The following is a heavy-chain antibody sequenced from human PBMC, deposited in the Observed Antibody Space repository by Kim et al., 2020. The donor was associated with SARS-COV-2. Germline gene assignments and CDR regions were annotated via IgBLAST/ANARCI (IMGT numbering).Heavy chain of an antibody. CDR2: INPGNGNA. V-gene: IGHV1-3*01. CDR1: GYTFTNFA. J-gene: IGHJ6*02. CDR3: ARAEYSDNWYGLDV. Sequence: ASVTVSCKASGYTFTNFAIHWVRRAPGQRLEWMGWINPGNGNAKYSQTFQGRVTISRDTSATTAYLEVSSLRSEDTAVYFCARAEYSDNWYGLDVWGQGT. D-gene: IGHD6-6*01.